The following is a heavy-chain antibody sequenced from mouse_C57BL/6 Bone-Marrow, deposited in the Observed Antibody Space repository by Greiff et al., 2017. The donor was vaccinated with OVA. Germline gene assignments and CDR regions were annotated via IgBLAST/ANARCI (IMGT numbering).Heavy chain of an antibody. CDR1: GFTFSDYG. CDR3: ARHGRGFDY. V-gene: IGHV5-15*01. J-gene: IGHJ2*01. CDR2: ISNLAYSI. Sequence: EVKLVESGGGLVQPGGSLKLSCAASGFTFSDYGMAWVRQAPRKGPEWVAFISNLAYSIYYADTVTGRFTISRENAKNTLYLEMSSLRSEDTAMYYCARHGRGFDYWGQGTTLTVSS.